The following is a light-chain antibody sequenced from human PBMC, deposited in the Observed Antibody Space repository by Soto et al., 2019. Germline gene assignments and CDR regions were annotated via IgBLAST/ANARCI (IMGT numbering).Light chain of an antibody. CDR1: HGITNY. J-gene: IGKJ3*01. CDR3: LQYYSYPFT. CDR2: AAS. V-gene: IGKV1-16*01. Sequence: IQMTQSPSSLSASVGDGVTITCRASHGITNYLAWFQQKPGEAPKSLIYAASSLQSGVPSRFTRSGSGADFTLHITSLQPEDFATYYCLQYYSYPFTFGPGTKVDIE.